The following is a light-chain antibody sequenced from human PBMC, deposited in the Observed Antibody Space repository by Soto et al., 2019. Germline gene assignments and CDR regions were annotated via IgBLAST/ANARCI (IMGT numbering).Light chain of an antibody. CDR1: QSVSNN. CDR3: QHYSNWPPWT. V-gene: IGKV3-15*01. J-gene: IGKJ1*01. CDR2: GAS. Sequence: DIVMTQSPDTLSVSPGERATLSCRASQSVSNNLAWYQHKPGQAPRLLIFGASTRATGIPARFSGSGSGTEFTLTISSLQSEDFAVYYCQHYSNWPPWTFGQGTKVEIK.